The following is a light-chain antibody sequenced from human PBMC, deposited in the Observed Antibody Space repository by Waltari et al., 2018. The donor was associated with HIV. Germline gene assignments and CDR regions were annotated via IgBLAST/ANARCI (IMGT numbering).Light chain of an antibody. Sequence: QSALTQPASVSGSPGQSITISCTGTSSDVGSYNLVSWYQQHPGKAPKLMIYEVSKRPSGGSNRFSGSKSGNTASLTISGLQAEDEADYYCCSDAGSSTSHWVFGGGTKLTVL. J-gene: IGLJ3*02. CDR3: CSDAGSSTSHWV. V-gene: IGLV2-23*02. CDR1: SSDVGSYNL. CDR2: EVS.